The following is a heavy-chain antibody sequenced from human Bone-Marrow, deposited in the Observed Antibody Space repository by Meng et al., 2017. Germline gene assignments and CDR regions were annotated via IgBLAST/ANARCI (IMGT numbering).Heavy chain of an antibody. CDR3: AMTILAVADLYYYGMDV. CDR1: GNTFISYA. J-gene: IGHJ6*02. Sequence: ASVKVSCRASGNTFISYAMNWVRQAPGQGLEWMGWINTNTGNPTYAQGFTGRFVFSLDTSVSTAYLQISSLKAEDTAVYYCAMTILAVADLYYYGMDVWGQGTTVTVSS. CDR2: INTNTGNP. D-gene: IGHD6-19*01. V-gene: IGHV7-4-1*02.